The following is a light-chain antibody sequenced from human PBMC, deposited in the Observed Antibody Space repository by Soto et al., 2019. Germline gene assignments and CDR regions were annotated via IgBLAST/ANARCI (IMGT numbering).Light chain of an antibody. Sequence: EIVVTQSPATLSVSPGERVTLSCRASQSVSCSLAWPQQRPGQAPRLLIYDTSTRAAGIAARFSGSGSGTEFPRTISSLQSEGSEVYYCQQYFHWPAGAFGQGTTVEI. CDR2: DTS. V-gene: IGKV3-15*01. J-gene: IGKJ1*01. CDR3: QQYFHWPAGA. CDR1: QSVSCS.